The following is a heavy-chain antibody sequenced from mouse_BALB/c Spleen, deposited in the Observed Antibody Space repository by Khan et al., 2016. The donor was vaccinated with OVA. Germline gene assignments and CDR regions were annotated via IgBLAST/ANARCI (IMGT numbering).Heavy chain of an antibody. V-gene: IGHV5-6*01. CDR1: GFTFSSYS. CDR3: ADRLTGSFAY. J-gene: IGHJ3*01. Sequence: EVELVESGGDLVKPGGSLKLSCAASGFTFSSYSMSWVRQTPDKRLEWVASISSGGDYTYYPESVKGRFTFSRDNAQNTTYLQMSDLKSEDTAMYYCADRLTGSFAYWGQGTLVTVSA. D-gene: IGHD4-1*01. CDR2: ISSGGDYT.